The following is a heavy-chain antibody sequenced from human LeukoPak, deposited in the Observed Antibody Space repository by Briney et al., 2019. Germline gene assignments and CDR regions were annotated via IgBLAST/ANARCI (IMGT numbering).Heavy chain of an antibody. CDR3: AREDCSSTSCYREGYYGMDV. Sequence: SVKVSCKASGGTFSSYAISWVRQAPGQGLEWMGGIIPIFGTASYAQKFQGRVTITADKSTSTAYMELSSLRSEDTAVYYCAREDCSSTSCYREGYYGMDVWGKGTTVTVSS. D-gene: IGHD2-2*01. V-gene: IGHV1-69*06. J-gene: IGHJ6*04. CDR1: GGTFSSYA. CDR2: IIPIFGTA.